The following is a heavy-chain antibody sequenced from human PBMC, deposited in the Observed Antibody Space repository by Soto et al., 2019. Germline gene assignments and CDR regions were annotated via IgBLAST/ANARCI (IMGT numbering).Heavy chain of an antibody. CDR3: ARDRTAAAGLAFDP. Sequence: ASVKVSCKASGYTFTGYYMHWVRQAPGQGLEWMGWINPNSGGTNYAQKFQGRVTMTRDTSISTAYMELSRLRSDDTAVYYCARDRTAAAGLAFDPWCKGTLVTVCS. CDR1: GYTFTGYY. J-gene: IGHJ5*02. D-gene: IGHD6-13*01. V-gene: IGHV1-2*02. CDR2: INPNSGGT.